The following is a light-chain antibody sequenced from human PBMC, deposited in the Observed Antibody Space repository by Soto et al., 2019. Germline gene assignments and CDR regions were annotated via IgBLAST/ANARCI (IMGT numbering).Light chain of an antibody. V-gene: IGKV3-11*01. CDR2: KTS. Sequence: IVLTQSPSTLSSFPGDRFTLACRASQYINTRLAWYXHRXGQAPRXXXYKTSLRAAGIPARFSASGSGTDFTLTISDVQPEDFEIYYCHQRQSWPRTFGQGTKV. CDR1: QYINTR. CDR3: HQRQSWPRT. J-gene: IGKJ1*01.